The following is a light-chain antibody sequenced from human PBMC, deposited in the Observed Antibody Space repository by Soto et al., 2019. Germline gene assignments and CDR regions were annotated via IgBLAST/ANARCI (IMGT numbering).Light chain of an antibody. Sequence: EIVMTQSPATLSVSPGETVTLSCRASQSISSHLACYQQRPGQGPRLLIHDASARATAIPARFSASGSGTEFTLPISSLQAEGVAVYYFHQYHYLWTVGQGTKVEIK. CDR3: HQYHYLWT. J-gene: IGKJ1*01. CDR2: DAS. CDR1: QSISSH. V-gene: IGKV3-15*01.